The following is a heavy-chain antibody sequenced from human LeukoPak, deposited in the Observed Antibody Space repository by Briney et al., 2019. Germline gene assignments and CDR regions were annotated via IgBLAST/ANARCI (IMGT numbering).Heavy chain of an antibody. CDR1: GGTFSSYA. CDR3: ARDRGTHAAYDYGDYFDY. J-gene: IGHJ4*02. Sequence: GASVKVSCKASGGTFSSYAISWVRQAPGQGLEWMGGIIPISGTANYAQKFQGRVTITADESTSTAYMELSSLRSEDTAVYYCARDRGTHAAYDYGDYFDYWGQGTLVTVSS. CDR2: IIPISGTA. V-gene: IGHV1-69*13. D-gene: IGHD4-17*01.